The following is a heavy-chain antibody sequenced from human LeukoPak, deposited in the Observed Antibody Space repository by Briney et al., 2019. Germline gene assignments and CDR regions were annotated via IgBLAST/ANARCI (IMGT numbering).Heavy chain of an antibody. CDR1: GFTFSDYY. Sequence: PGGSLRLSCAASGFTFSDYYMSWIRQAPGKGLEWVSYISSSGSTIYYADSVKGRFTISRDNAKNSLYLQMNSLRAEDTAVYYCARVKYYYDSSGYYQLTYYSDYWGQGTLVTVSS. J-gene: IGHJ4*02. CDR2: ISSSGSTI. D-gene: IGHD3-22*01. V-gene: IGHV3-11*01. CDR3: ARVKYYYDSSGYYQLTYYSDY.